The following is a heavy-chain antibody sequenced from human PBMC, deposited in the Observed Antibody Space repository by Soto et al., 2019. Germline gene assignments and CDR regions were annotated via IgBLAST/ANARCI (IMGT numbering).Heavy chain of an antibody. CDR3: ARGQVVAAQH. Sequence: LQLQESGSGLVKPSQTLSLTCAVSGGSISSGGYSWSWIRQPPGKGLEWIGYIYHSGSTYYNPSLKSRVTISVDRSKNQFSLKLSSVTAAGTAVYYCARGQVVAAQHWGQGTLVTVSS. CDR2: IYHSGST. CDR1: GGSISSGGYS. J-gene: IGHJ4*02. V-gene: IGHV4-30-2*01. D-gene: IGHD2-15*01.